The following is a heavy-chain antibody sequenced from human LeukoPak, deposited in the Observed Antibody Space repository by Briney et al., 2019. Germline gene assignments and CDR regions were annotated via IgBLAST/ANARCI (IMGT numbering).Heavy chain of an antibody. CDR2: INPNGGST. D-gene: IGHD2-15*01. CDR3: TRDKGGSYSDY. Sequence: ASVKVSCKASGYTFTTYYIHWVRQAPGQGLEWVGIINPNGGSTNYAQKLQGRVTMTRDTSTSTVYMELSSLGSEETAVYYCTRDKGGSYSDYWGQGTLVTVSS. V-gene: IGHV1-46*01. CDR1: GYTFTTYY. J-gene: IGHJ4*02.